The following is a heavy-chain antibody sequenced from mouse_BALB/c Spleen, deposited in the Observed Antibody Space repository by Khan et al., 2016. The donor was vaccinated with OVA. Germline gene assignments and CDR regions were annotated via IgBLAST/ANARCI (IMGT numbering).Heavy chain of an antibody. Sequence: EVQLQESGPGLVKPSQSLSLTCTVTGYSITSDYAWNWIRQFPGNKLEWMGYISYSGYTNYNPSLKSRISISRDTSKNQLFLQLNSVTTEDTAIYYWSRVHGGDFDYWGQGTTLTVPS. V-gene: IGHV3-2*02. D-gene: IGHD2-14*01. CDR2: ISYSGYT. CDR1: GYSITSDYA. CDR3: SRVHGGDFDY. J-gene: IGHJ2*01.